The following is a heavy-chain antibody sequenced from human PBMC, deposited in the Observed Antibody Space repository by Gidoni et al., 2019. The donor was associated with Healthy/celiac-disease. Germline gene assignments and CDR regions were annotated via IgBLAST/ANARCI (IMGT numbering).Heavy chain of an antibody. V-gene: IGHV3-9*01. CDR2: ISWNSGSI. CDR3: AKDVAGTPFDYFDY. Sequence: EVQLVESGGGLVQPGRSLRLSCAASGFTFDDYAMHWVRQAPGKGLEWVSGISWNSGSIGYADSVKGRFTISRDNAKNSLYLQMNSLRAEDTALYYCAKDVAGTPFDYFDYWGQGTLVTVSS. J-gene: IGHJ4*02. D-gene: IGHD6-19*01. CDR1: GFTFDDYA.